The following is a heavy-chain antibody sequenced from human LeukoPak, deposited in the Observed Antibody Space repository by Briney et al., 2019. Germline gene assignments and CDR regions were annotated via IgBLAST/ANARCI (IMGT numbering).Heavy chain of an antibody. Sequence: SETLSLTCTVSGASITSYYWSWIRQPPGKGLEWIGYIYYSGSTTHKPSLKSRVTISVDTSKNQFSLKLSSVTAADTAVYYCARQSVFGFGELFPFDPWGQGTLVTVSS. CDR1: GASITSYY. CDR2: IYYSGST. D-gene: IGHD3-10*01. V-gene: IGHV4-59*08. CDR3: ARQSVFGFGELFPFDP. J-gene: IGHJ5*02.